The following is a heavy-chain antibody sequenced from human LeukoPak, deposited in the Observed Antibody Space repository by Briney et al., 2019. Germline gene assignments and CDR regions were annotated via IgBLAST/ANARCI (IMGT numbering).Heavy chain of an antibody. V-gene: IGHV3-66*01. CDR1: GFTVSSDY. CDR2: IYGGDDS. J-gene: IGHJ6*02. D-gene: IGHD1-26*01. Sequence: GGSLRLSCAASGFTVSSDYMSLVRLAPGKGLEWVSVIYGGDDSHYADSVKGRFITSRDNSKNTLYLQLNSLRVEDTAVYYCARDPGIANGMGDWGQGTTVTVSS. CDR3: ARDPGIANGMGD.